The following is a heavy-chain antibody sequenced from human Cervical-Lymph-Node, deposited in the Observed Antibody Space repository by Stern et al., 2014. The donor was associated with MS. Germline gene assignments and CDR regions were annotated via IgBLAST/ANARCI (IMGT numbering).Heavy chain of an antibody. Sequence: QDQLVQSGAEVKKPGASVKVSCTASGYIFTTYGMSWVRQAPGQGLEWLGWISTNNGDTSFAQKLQGRVAMTTDTSTSTAYMELRNLRSDDTAVYYCARDDYGTYYGLDVWGLGTPVTVSS. CDR3: ARDDYGTYYGLDV. V-gene: IGHV1-18*01. J-gene: IGHJ6*02. D-gene: IGHD4/OR15-4a*01. CDR2: ISTNNGDT. CDR1: GYIFTTYG.